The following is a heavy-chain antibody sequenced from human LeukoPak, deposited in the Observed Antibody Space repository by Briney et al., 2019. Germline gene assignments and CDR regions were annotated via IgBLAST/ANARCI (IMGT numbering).Heavy chain of an antibody. V-gene: IGHV3-74*01. Sequence: GGSLRLSCAASGFTFSNYWMHWVRQAPGKGLVWVPRIDTDGSTTSYADSVKGRFTISRDNSKNTLYLQMNSLRAEDTAVYYCATEGEGYYGSGSSSLVYWGQGTLVTVSS. CDR2: IDTDGSTT. CDR1: GFTFSNYW. CDR3: ATEGEGYYGSGSSSLVY. J-gene: IGHJ4*02. D-gene: IGHD3-10*01.